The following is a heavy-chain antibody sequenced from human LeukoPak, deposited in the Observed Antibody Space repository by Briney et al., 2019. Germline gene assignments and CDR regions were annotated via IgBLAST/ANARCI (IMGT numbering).Heavy chain of an antibody. CDR1: GFTFSDYA. Sequence: GGSLRLSCAASGFTFSDYAMSWVRQAPGKGLEWVSSISGGGGSTYYADSVKGRFTISRDNSKNTLYLQMISLRAEDTAVYYCARDQVAVVVKRGYFDYWGQGTLVTVSS. CDR3: ARDQVAVVVKRGYFDY. J-gene: IGHJ4*02. D-gene: IGHD6-19*01. V-gene: IGHV3-23*01. CDR2: ISGGGGST.